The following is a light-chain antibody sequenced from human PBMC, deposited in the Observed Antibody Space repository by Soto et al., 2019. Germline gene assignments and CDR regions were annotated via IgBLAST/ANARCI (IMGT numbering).Light chain of an antibody. J-gene: IGKJ2*01. CDR1: QSVSST. V-gene: IGKV3-15*01. CDR2: GAS. CDR3: QQYNNWPPYT. Sequence: EIVMTQSPAPLSVSPGERATLSCRASQSVSSTLAWYQQKPGQAPRLLIYGASTRATGIPARFSGSGSGTEFTLTNSSLQSEDVAVYDCQQYNNWPPYTVGQGTKLEIK.